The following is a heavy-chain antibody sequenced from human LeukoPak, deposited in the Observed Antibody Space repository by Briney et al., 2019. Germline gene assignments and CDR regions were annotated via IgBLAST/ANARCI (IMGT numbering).Heavy chain of an antibody. CDR2: INHSGST. CDR1: GGSFSGYY. CDR3: ARDLTSGSYYYDY. D-gene: IGHD3-9*01. V-gene: IGHV4-34*01. Sequence: SETLSLTCAVYGGSFSGYYWSWIRQPPGKGLEWIGEINHSGSTNYNPPLKSRVAISADTSKNQFSLTLYSVTAADTAVYFCARDLTSGSYYYDYWGQGIRVTVSS. J-gene: IGHJ4*02.